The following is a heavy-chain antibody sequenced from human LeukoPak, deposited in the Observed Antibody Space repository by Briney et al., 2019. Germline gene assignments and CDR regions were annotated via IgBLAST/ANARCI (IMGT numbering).Heavy chain of an antibody. D-gene: IGHD2-21*02. Sequence: ASVKVSCKASVYTFTSYGISWVRQAPGQGLEWMGWISAYNGNTNYAQKLQGRVTMTTDTSTSTAYMELRSLRSDDTAVYYCARVVPTWHIVVVTATNFDYWGQGTLVTVSS. V-gene: IGHV1-18*01. CDR3: ARVVPTWHIVVVTATNFDY. CDR2: ISAYNGNT. CDR1: VYTFTSYG. J-gene: IGHJ4*02.